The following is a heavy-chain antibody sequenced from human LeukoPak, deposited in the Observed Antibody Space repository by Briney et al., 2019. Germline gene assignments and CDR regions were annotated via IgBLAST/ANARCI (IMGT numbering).Heavy chain of an antibody. CDR1: GGAFSSYA. D-gene: IGHD3-9*01. CDR2: IIPILGIA. CDR3: AREARRLLRYFDWPPFDP. J-gene: IGHJ5*02. Sequence: SVKVSCKASGGAFSSYAISWVRQAPGQGPEWMGRIIPILGIANYAQKCQGRVTITADKSTSTAYMELSSLRSEDTAVYYCAREARRLLRYFDWPPFDPWGQGTLVTVSS. V-gene: IGHV1-69*04.